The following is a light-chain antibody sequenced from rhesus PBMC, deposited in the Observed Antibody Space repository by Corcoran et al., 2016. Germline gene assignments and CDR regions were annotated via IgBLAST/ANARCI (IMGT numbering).Light chain of an antibody. CDR3: QQHNSYPFT. Sequence: MTQSPSSLSASVGDTVTITCRASQGISRYLAWYQQKPGKAPKLLIYQASTLQSGVPSRFSGSGSGTDFTLTISSLQSEDFATYYCQQHNSYPFTFGPGTKLDI. CDR1: QGISRY. V-gene: IGKV1-25*01. CDR2: QAS. J-gene: IGKJ3*01.